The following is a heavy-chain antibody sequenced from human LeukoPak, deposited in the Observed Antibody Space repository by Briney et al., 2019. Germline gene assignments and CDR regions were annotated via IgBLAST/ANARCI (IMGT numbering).Heavy chain of an antibody. CDR2: IYSGGST. D-gene: IGHD1-7*01. J-gene: IGHJ4*02. V-gene: IGHV3-66*02. CDR3: AREGTNYYFDY. Sequence: QAGGSLRLSCAASGFTVSSNYMSWVRQAPGKGLEWVSVIYSGGSTYYADSVKGRFTISRDNSKNTLYLQMNSLRAEDTAVYYCAREGTNYYFDYWGQGTLVTVSS. CDR1: GFTVSSNY.